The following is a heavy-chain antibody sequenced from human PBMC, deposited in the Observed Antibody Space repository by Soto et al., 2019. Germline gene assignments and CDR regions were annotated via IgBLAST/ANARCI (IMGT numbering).Heavy chain of an antibody. CDR1: GYTFTSYD. J-gene: IGHJ5*02. V-gene: IGHV1-8*01. CDR2: MNPNSVNT. Sequence: QVQLVQNGAEVKKPGASVKVSCKASGYTFTSYDINWVRQATGQGLEWMGGMNPNSVNTGYAQQFQGRVTMIRNTSLSTAYMYLNSLRSEDTAVYYCARGHVDTGMVTAGFDPGGQGTLVIVS. D-gene: IGHD5-18*01. CDR3: ARGHVDTGMVTAGFDP.